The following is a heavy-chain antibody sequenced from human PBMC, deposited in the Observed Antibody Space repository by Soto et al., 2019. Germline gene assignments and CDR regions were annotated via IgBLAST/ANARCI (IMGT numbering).Heavy chain of an antibody. V-gene: IGHV3-30*18. D-gene: IGHD3-9*01. Sequence: QVQLVESGGGVVQPGRSLRLSCAASGFTFSSYGMHWVRQAPGKGLEWVAVISYDGSNKYYADSVKGRFTISRDNSKNTLYLQINSLRAEDTAVYYCTKENKFDWLPDDAFDIWGQGTMVTVSS. CDR1: GFTFSSYG. J-gene: IGHJ3*02. CDR3: TKENKFDWLPDDAFDI. CDR2: ISYDGSNK.